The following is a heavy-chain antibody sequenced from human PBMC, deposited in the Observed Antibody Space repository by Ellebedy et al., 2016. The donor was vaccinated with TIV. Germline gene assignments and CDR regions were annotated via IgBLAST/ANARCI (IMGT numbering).Heavy chain of an antibody. J-gene: IGHJ4*02. Sequence: MPSETLSLTCTVSGGSISSYYWSWIRQPPGKGLEWIGYIYYSGSTNYNPSLKSRVTISVDTSKNQFSLKLSSVTAADTAVYYCARDLWFGESNYWGQGTLVTVSS. CDR1: GGSISSYY. CDR3: ARDLWFGESNY. V-gene: IGHV4-59*01. CDR2: IYYSGST. D-gene: IGHD3-10*01.